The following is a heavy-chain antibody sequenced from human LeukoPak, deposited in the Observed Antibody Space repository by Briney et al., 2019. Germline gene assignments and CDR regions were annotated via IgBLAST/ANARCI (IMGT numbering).Heavy chain of an antibody. CDR3: ARDIVVVVAAKPEAGKTTPHSLSPGGWFDP. CDR1: GYTFTSYY. CDR2: INPSGGST. J-gene: IGHJ5*02. D-gene: IGHD2-15*01. V-gene: IGHV1-46*01. Sequence: ASVKVSCKASGYTFTSYYMHWVRQAPGQGLGWMGIINPSGGSTSYAQKFQGRVTMTRDMSTSTVYMELSSLRSEDTAVYYCARDIVVVVAAKPEAGKTTPHSLSPGGWFDPWGQGTLVTVSS.